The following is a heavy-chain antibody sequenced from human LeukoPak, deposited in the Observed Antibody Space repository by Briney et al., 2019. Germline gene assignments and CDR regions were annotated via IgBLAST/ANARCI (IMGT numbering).Heavy chain of an antibody. CDR1: GFPFTTYW. Sequence: GGSLRLSCAASGFPFTTYWMNWVRQPLGKGLEWVANIKQDGSERYYVDSVKGRFIISRDNAKNSLYLQMNSLRAEDTAVYYCARDRVAGTVSGWFDPWGQGTLVTVSS. D-gene: IGHD1-7*01. CDR3: ARDRVAGTVSGWFDP. J-gene: IGHJ5*02. CDR2: IKQDGSER. V-gene: IGHV3-7*01.